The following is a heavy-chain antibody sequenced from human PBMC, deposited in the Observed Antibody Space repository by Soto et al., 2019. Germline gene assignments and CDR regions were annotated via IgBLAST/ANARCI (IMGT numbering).Heavy chain of an antibody. CDR2: IKSDGTTQ. CDR1: GFAFSSYA. J-gene: IGHJ5*02. Sequence: VKLVESGGGVVQSGRSRRLSCAASGFAFSSYAMLWVRQSPGKGLEWVAVIKSDGTTQDYIDSVKGRFFVSRDNGKKTVYLQMNNLRPEDTGIYYCAKPRSSLEWPPFDPWGHGTLVTVSS. V-gene: IGHV3-33*06. CDR3: AKPRSSLEWPPFDP. D-gene: IGHD3-3*01.